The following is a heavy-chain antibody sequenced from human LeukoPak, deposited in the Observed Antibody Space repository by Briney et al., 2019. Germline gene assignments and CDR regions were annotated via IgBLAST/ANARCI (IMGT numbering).Heavy chain of an antibody. D-gene: IGHD3-10*01. J-gene: IGHJ4*02. CDR3: ACHMVRRYFDY. V-gene: IGHV4-34*01. CDR2: INHSGST. CDR1: GGSFSGYY. Sequence: SETLSLTCAVYGGSFSGYYWSWIRQPPGKGLEWIGEINHSGSTNYNPSLKSRVTISVDTSKNQFSLKLSSVTAADTAVYYCACHMVRRYFDYWGQGTLVTVSS.